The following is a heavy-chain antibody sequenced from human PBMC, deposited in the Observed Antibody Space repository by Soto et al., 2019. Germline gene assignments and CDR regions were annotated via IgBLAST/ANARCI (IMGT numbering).Heavy chain of an antibody. CDR1: GGSISSSNW. D-gene: IGHD6-19*01. V-gene: IGHV4-4*02. CDR2: IYHSGST. CDR3: ARMVLAVAGHRSRGYYYGMDV. Sequence: SETLSLTCAVSGGSISSSNWWSWVRQPPGKGLEWIGEIYHSGSTNYNPSLKSRVTISVDKSKNQFSLKLSSVTAADTAVYYCARMVLAVAGHRSRGYYYGMDVWGQGTTVTVSS. J-gene: IGHJ6*02.